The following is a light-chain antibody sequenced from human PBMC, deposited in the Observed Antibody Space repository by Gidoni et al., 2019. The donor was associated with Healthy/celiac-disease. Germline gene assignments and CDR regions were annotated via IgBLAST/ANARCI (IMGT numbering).Light chain of an antibody. CDR1: TSHIGSHA. CDR2: NNN. Sequence: SVLTQPPSASGTPGRSVTLPCSGSTSHIGSHAVNWYQHPPGTAPKLLIYNNNQWPSGVPDRCSGSKSGTSASLALSGLQSEDEADYYCAAWDDSLNGWVFGGGTKLTVL. CDR3: AAWDDSLNGWV. V-gene: IGLV1-44*01. J-gene: IGLJ3*02.